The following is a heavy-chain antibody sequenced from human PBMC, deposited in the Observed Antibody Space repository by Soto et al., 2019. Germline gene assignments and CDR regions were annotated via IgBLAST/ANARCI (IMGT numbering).Heavy chain of an antibody. Sequence: QVQLVQSGAEEKKPGASVKVSCKASGYTFTSYAMHWVRQAPGQRLEWMGWINAGNGNTKYSQKFQGRVTITRDTYARTAYMELSSLRSEDTAVYYCARDASYYGMDVWDQGTTVTVSS. CDR3: ARDASYYGMDV. CDR1: GYTFTSYA. J-gene: IGHJ6*02. CDR2: INAGNGNT. V-gene: IGHV1-3*05.